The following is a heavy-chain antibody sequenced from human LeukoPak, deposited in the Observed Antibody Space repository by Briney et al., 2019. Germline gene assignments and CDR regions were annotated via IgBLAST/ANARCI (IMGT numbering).Heavy chain of an antibody. J-gene: IGHJ5*02. CDR1: SGSISICSYY. CDR3: ARAVGSSESNWFDP. CDR2: IYTSGST. V-gene: IGHV4-61*02. D-gene: IGHD1-26*01. Sequence: SETLSLTCTVSSGSISICSYYCSWIRQPAGRGLEWIGRIYTSGSTSYNPSLKTRVTISVDRSKNQFSLMLRSVTAPDTAVYYCARAVGSSESNWFDPWRQGTLATVCS.